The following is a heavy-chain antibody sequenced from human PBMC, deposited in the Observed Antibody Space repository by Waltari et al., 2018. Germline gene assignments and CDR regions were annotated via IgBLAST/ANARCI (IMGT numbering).Heavy chain of an antibody. V-gene: IGHV4-34*01. CDR3: ARSGIAAAGTRYYYGMDV. CDR2: INHSGST. CDR1: GGSFSGYY. J-gene: IGHJ6*02. Sequence: QVQLQQWGAGLLKPSETLSLTCAVYGGSFSGYYWSWIRQPPGKGLEWIGEINHSGSTNYNPSRKSRVTISVDTSKNQFSLKLSSVTAADTAVYYCARSGIAAAGTRYYYGMDVWGQGTTVTVSS. D-gene: IGHD6-13*01.